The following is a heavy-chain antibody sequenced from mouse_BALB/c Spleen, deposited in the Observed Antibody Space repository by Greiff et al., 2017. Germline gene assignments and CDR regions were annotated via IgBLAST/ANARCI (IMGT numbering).Heavy chain of an antibody. D-gene: IGHD2-14*01. J-gene: IGHJ3*01. CDR1: GYTFTSYW. CDR3: ARSGRYDEGFAY. CDR2: IDPSDSET. Sequence: QVHLQQPGAELVKPGAPVKLSCKASGYTFTSYWMTWVKQRPGRGLEWIGRIDPSDSETHYNQKFKDKSTLTVDKSSSTAYIQLSSLTSEDSAVYYCARSGRYDEGFAYWGQGTLVTVSA. V-gene: IGHV1-69*01.